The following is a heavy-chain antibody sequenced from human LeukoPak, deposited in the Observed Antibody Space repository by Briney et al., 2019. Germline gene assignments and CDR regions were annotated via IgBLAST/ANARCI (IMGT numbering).Heavy chain of an antibody. CDR2: ISYDGSNK. Sequence: GGSLRLSCAASGFTFSSYAMHWVRQAPGKGLEGVAVISYDGSNKYYADSVKGRFTISRDNSKNTLYLQMNSLRAEDTAVYCCAREGLKGVLWFGELSQPSFDYWGQGTLVTVSS. CDR1: GFTFSSYA. D-gene: IGHD3-10*01. CDR3: AREGLKGVLWFGELSQPSFDY. V-gene: IGHV3-30-3*01. J-gene: IGHJ4*02.